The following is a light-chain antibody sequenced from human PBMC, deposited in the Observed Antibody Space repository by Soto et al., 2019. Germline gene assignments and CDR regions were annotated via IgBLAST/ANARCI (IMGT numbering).Light chain of an antibody. J-gene: IGKJ2*01. CDR2: DAS. CDR1: QSISSS. V-gene: IGKV1-5*01. CDR3: QQYNYYYT. Sequence: DIQMTQSPSALSASVGDRVTITCRASQSISSSLAWYQQKPGKAPKLLIYDASSLESGVPSRFSGSGSGTEFTLTISSLQPDDFATYYCQQYNYYYTFGQGTKLEIK.